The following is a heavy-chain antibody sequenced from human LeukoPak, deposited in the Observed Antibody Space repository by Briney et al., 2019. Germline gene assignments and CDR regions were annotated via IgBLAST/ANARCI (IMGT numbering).Heavy chain of an antibody. CDR1: GGSISSTHW. D-gene: IGHD6-19*01. CDR2: IFHSGTT. CDR3: ARDQWLLRGGDHDAFDI. V-gene: IGHV4-4*02. Sequence: KPSGTLSLTCAVSGGSISSTHWWNWVRQPPGKGLEWIGEIFHSGTTNYNPSLKSRVTISIDKSKNQFSLKLRSVTAADTAVYYCARDQWLLRGGDHDAFDIWGQGTTVTVSS. J-gene: IGHJ3*02.